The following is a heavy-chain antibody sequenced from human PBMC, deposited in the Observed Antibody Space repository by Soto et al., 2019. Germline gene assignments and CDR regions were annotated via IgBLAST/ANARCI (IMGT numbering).Heavy chain of an antibody. V-gene: IGHV3-74*01. J-gene: IGHJ3*01. CDR2: INTDGSGT. Sequence: EVQLVESGGGLVQPGGSLRLSCGASGFTFRRHWMHWVRQIPGKGLMWVSRINTDGSGTSYADSVEGRFTISRDNAKNTLYLQMNSRRAENTAVYYCVSEVYSDYEYDGFDVWGQGTTVAVSS. CDR1: GFTFRRHW. D-gene: IGHD4-17*01. CDR3: VSEVYSDYEYDGFDV.